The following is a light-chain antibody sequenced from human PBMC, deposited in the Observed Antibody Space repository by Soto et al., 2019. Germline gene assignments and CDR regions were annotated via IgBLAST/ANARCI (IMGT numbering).Light chain of an antibody. V-gene: IGLV2-14*01. CDR2: EVS. CDR3: NSYTTSSTLNVL. CDR1: SSDVGAYNY. Sequence: QSALTQPASVSGSPGQSITISCTGTSSDVGAYNYVSWYQQHPGKAPKLMIYEVSNRPSGVSNRLSGSKSGNTASLTISGLQAEDEADYYCNSYTTSSTLNVLFGGGTKVTVL. J-gene: IGLJ2*01.